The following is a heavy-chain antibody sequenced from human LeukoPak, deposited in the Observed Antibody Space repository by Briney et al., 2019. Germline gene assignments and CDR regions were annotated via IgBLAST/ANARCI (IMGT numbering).Heavy chain of an antibody. CDR1: GVSVSSYY. CDR2: IYYSGST. J-gene: IGHJ3*02. Sequence: SETLSLTCTVSGVSVSSYYWSWVRQPPGKGLEWIGYIYYSGSTNYNPSLKSRVTISVDTSKNQFSLRLSSVTAADTAVYYCARGSPDYYDSSGYSGNAFDIWGQGTMVTVSS. D-gene: IGHD3-22*01. V-gene: IGHV4-59*02. CDR3: ARGSPDYYDSSGYSGNAFDI.